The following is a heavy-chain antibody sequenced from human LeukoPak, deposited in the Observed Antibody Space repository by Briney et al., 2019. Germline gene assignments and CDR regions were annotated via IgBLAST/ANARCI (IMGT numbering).Heavy chain of an antibody. Sequence: AASVKVSCKASGYTFTGYYMHWVRQAPGQGLEWMGWINPNSGGTNYAQKFQGRVTMTRDTSISTAYMELSRLRSDDTAVYYCAREGYEAAAGDWFDPWGQGTLVTVSS. J-gene: IGHJ5*02. D-gene: IGHD6-13*01. V-gene: IGHV1-2*02. CDR3: AREGYEAAAGDWFDP. CDR1: GYTFTGYY. CDR2: INPNSGGT.